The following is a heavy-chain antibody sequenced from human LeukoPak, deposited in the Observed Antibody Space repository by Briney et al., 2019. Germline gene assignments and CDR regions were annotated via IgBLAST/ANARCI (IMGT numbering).Heavy chain of an antibody. CDR3: TTRPSSGIYYFDY. Sequence: KSGGSLRLSCAASGFTFSSYSMNWVRQAPGKGLEWVGRIKSKTDGGTTDYAAPVKGRFTISRDDSKNTLYLQMNSLKTEDTAVYYCTTRPSSGIYYFDYWGQGTLVTVSS. CDR1: GFTFSSYS. V-gene: IGHV3-15*07. D-gene: IGHD3-22*01. J-gene: IGHJ4*02. CDR2: IKSKTDGGTT.